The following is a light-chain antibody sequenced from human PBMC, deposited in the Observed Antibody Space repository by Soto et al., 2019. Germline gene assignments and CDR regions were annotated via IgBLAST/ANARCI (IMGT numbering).Light chain of an antibody. Sequence: DIQMTQSPSTLSASVGDRVTITCRASQSISSWLAWYQQKPGKAPKLLIFAAPTLQSGVPSRFSGSGSGTDFTLTISSLQAEDFATYYCQQSYSTSITFGQGTRLEIK. J-gene: IGKJ5*01. CDR2: AAP. CDR1: QSISSW. CDR3: QQSYSTSIT. V-gene: IGKV1-5*01.